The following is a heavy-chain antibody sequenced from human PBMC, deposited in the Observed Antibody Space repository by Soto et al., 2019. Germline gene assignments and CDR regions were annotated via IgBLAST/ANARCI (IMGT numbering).Heavy chain of an antibody. CDR1: GGTFSSYA. D-gene: IGHD3-9*01. CDR2: IIPIFGTA. Sequence: WASVKVSCKASGGTFSSYAISWVRQAPGQGLEWMGGIIPIFGTANYAQKFQGRVTITADESTSTAYMELSSLRSEDTAVYYCMVLRYFGWKESKPHIDAFDIWGQGTMVTVSS. J-gene: IGHJ3*02. V-gene: IGHV1-69*13. CDR3: MVLRYFGWKESKPHIDAFDI.